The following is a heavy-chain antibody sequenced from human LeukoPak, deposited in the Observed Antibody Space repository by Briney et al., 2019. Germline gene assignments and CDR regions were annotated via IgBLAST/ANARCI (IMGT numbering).Heavy chain of an antibody. J-gene: IGHJ6*03. CDR3: ARDTVKPVRVIPYYYYYMDV. CDR2: IYTSGST. CDR1: GGSISSYY. V-gene: IGHV4-4*07. D-gene: IGHD3-10*01. Sequence: PSETLSLTCTVSGGSISSYYWSWIRQPAGKGLEWIGRIYTSGSTNYNPSLKSRVTMSVDTSKNQFSLKLSSVTAADTAVYYCARDTVKPVRVIPYYYYYMDVWGKGTTVTISS.